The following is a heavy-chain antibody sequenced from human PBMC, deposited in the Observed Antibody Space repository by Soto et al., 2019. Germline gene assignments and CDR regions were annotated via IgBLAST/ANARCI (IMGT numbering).Heavy chain of an antibody. D-gene: IGHD2-8*01. Sequence: GASVKVSCKTSGDPFTNFGLSWVRQAPGQGLEWMGWIATYNSNRNYAQKFQGRLTLTTDTSTSTAYMELKSLGYDDTAVYYCAKVSSGWSLGPNYFDYWGQGTLVTVSS. CDR1: GDPFTNFG. CDR3: AKVSSGWSLGPNYFDY. CDR2: IATYNSNR. J-gene: IGHJ4*02. V-gene: IGHV1-18*01.